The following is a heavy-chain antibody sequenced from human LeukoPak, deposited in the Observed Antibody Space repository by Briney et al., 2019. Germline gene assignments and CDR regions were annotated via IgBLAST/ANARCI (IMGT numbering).Heavy chain of an antibody. D-gene: IGHD3-10*01. CDR2: ISGNSANT. V-gene: IGHV3-23*01. Sequence: PGGSLRLSCAASGFTFSNYAMTWVRQAPGKGLEWVSSISGNSANTYYADSVKGRFTVSRDNSKNILYLQMNSLRVEDTAVYFCAKGARLWFAFYFYYWGQGTLATVSS. CDR1: GFTFSNYA. J-gene: IGHJ4*02. CDR3: AKGARLWFAFYFYY.